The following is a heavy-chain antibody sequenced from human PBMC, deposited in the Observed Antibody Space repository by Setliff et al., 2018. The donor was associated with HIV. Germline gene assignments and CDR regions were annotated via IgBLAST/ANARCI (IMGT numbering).Heavy chain of an antibody. J-gene: IGHJ4*02. CDR2: IYYNVNN. V-gene: IGHV4-59*11. CDR3: TRGGSMTTLTT. D-gene: IGHD4-4*01. CDR1: GVSISSQY. Sequence: SETLSLTCAVSGVSISSQYRSWIRQPPGKGLEWIGFIYYNVNNNYNPSLKSRVSISVDTSKNQFSLRLSSVTAADTAVYYCTRGGSMTTLTTWGQGTLVTVSS.